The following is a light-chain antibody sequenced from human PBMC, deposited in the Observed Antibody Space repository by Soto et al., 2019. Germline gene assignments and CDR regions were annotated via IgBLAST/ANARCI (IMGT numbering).Light chain of an antibody. J-gene: IGLJ3*02. CDR2: EDS. V-gene: IGLV3-21*02. Sequence: SYELTQPPSVSVAPEQTARITCGGTNIGSQDVFWYQQKAGQAPVLVVYEDSDRPSGTPERFSGSNSETTATLTISRVEAGDEADYYCQVWDRTSDHWVFGGGTKVTVL. CDR1: NIGSQD. CDR3: QVWDRTSDHWV.